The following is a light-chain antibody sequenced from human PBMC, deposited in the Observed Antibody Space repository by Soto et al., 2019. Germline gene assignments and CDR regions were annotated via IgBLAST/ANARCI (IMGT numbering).Light chain of an antibody. CDR3: SSYTSSSTLV. CDR1: SSDVGGYNY. V-gene: IGLV2-14*01. J-gene: IGLJ1*01. Sequence: QSALTQPASVSGSPGQSITISCTGPSSDVGGYNYVSWYQQHPGKAPKLMIYEVSNRPSGVSNRFSGSKSGNTASLTISGRQAEAEADYYCSSYTSSSTLVFGTGTQLTVI. CDR2: EVS.